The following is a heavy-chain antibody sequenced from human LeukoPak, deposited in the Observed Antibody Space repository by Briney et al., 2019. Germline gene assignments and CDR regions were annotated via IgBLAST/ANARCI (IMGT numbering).Heavy chain of an antibody. V-gene: IGHV3-30*03. CDR1: GFTFSTYG. D-gene: IGHD3-16*02. J-gene: IGHJ4*02. CDR2: ISYDGSNK. Sequence: GGSLRLSCAATGFTFSTYGMHGVRQAPGKGLEWVAVISYDGSNKYYADSVKGRFTISRDNSKKTLYLQMNSLRAEDTAVYYCAIDLRLYDYVWGSYRLDYWGQGTLVTVSS. CDR3: AIDLRLYDYVWGSYRLDY.